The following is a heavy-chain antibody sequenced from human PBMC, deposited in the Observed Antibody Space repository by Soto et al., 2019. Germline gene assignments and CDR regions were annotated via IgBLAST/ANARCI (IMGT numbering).Heavy chain of an antibody. CDR1: GFTFSSYA. V-gene: IGHV3-23*01. CDR2: ISGSGGST. D-gene: IGHD6-19*01. Sequence: EVQLLESGGGLVQPGGSLRLSCAASGFTFSSYAMSWVRQAPGKGLEWVSAISGSGGSTYYADSVKGRFTISRDNSKNTLYLQMNSLRAEDTAVYYCAKDPRGIGAVAPSDYFDYWGQGTLVTVSS. CDR3: AKDPRGIGAVAPSDYFDY. J-gene: IGHJ4*02.